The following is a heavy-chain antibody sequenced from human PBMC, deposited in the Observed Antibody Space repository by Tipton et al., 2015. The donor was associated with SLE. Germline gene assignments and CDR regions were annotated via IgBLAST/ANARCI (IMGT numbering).Heavy chain of an antibody. V-gene: IGHV4-31*03. Sequence: LRLSCSVSGDSINSGDYYWSWIRQHPGKGLEWIGYIYHTGTTYYNPSLVSRLTMSIDTSKKQFSLSLSSVTAADTAVYYCARSMLTTKRVFDYWGQGTLVTVSS. CDR3: ARSMLTTKRVFDY. CDR2: IYHTGTT. J-gene: IGHJ4*02. D-gene: IGHD3-16*01. CDR1: GDSINSGDYY.